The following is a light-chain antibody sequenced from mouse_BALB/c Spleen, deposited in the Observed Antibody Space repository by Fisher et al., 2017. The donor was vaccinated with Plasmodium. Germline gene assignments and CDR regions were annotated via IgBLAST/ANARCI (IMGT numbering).Light chain of an antibody. J-gene: IGKJ5*01. CDR2: YTS. CDR3: QQSNSWPLT. Sequence: DIVITQSTVTLSVTPGDSVSLSCRASQSISNNLNWFQQKSHESPRLLIDYTSQSISGIPSRFSGSGSGTDFTLSINSVETEDFGMYFCQQSNSWPLTFGAGTKLELK. CDR1: QSISNN. V-gene: IGKV5-43*01.